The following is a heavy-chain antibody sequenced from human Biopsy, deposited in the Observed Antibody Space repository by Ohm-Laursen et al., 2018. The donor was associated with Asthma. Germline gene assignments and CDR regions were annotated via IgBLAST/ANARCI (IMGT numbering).Heavy chain of an antibody. CDR1: RFTYE. D-gene: IGHD6-19*01. CDR3: AREGVAGTHIED. Sequence: SLRLSCTASRFTYEMHWVRQAPGKGLEWVAVISYDGSSIYYADSVKGRFTISRDNFKNTLSLQMNSLTAEDTAVYYCAREGVAGTHIEDWGQGTLVTVSS. V-gene: IGHV3-30-3*01. CDR2: ISYDGSSI. J-gene: IGHJ4*02.